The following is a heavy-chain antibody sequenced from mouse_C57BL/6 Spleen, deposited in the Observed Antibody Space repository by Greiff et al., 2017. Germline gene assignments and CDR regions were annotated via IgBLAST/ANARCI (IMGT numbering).Heavy chain of an antibody. CDR3: ARDYYDGSSYWYFDV. J-gene: IGHJ1*03. D-gene: IGHD1-1*01. Sequence: DVMLVESEGGLVQPGSSMTLSCTASGFTFSDYYMAWVRQVPEKGLEWVANINYDGSSTYYLDSLKSRFIISRDNAKNILYLQMSSRKSEDTATYYCARDYYDGSSYWYFDVWGTGTTVTVSS. V-gene: IGHV5-16*01. CDR1: GFTFSDYY. CDR2: INYDGSST.